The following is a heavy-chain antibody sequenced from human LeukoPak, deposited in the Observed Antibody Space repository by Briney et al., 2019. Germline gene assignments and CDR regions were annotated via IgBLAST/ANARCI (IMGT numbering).Heavy chain of an antibody. V-gene: IGHV3-21*01. CDR3: ARDVVTTGAYYFDY. CDR2: ISSSSSYI. CDR1: GFTFSSYS. D-gene: IGHD2-21*02. Sequence: WGSLRLSCAASGFTFSSYSMNWVRQAPGKGLEWVSSISSSSSYIYYADSVKGRFTISRDNAKNSLYLQMNSLRAEDTAVYYCARDVVTTGAYYFDYWGQGTLVTVSS. J-gene: IGHJ4*02.